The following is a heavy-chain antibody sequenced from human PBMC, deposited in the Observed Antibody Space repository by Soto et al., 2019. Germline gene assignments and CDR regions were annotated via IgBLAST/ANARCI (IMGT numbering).Heavy chain of an antibody. CDR3: ARDIAVAGTNYFDY. D-gene: IGHD6-19*01. CDR2: IYTSGST. J-gene: IGHJ4*02. V-gene: IGHV4-4*07. CDR1: GGSISSYY. Sequence: SETLSLTCTVSGGSISSYYWSWIRQPAGKGLEWIGRIYTSGSTNYNPSLKSRVTMSVDTSKNQFSLKLSSVTAADTAVYYCARDIAVAGTNYFDYWGQGTLVTVS.